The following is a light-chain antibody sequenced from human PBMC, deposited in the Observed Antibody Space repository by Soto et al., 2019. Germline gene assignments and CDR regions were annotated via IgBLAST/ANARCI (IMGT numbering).Light chain of an antibody. CDR3: QQRSNWPLLT. J-gene: IGKJ4*01. CDR2: YAS. Sequence: EIVLTQSPATLSLSPGERATLSCRASQSVSSYLAWYQQKPGQAPRLLIYYASNRATGIPARFSGGGSGTDFTLTISSLEPEDFAVYYCQQRSNWPLLTFGGGTKVEIK. CDR1: QSVSSY. V-gene: IGKV3-11*01.